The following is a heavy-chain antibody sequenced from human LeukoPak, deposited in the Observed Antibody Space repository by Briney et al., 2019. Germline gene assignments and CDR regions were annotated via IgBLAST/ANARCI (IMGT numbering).Heavy chain of an antibody. Sequence: GGSLSLSCTTAGFSFTSYAINWVRQAPGKGLEWVSAIRESGASTYYADSVKGRFTISRDNSRNMLYLQMSSLRAEDTAVYYCALTDGSGSYWLYWGQGTLVTVSA. CDR3: ALTDGSGSYWLY. J-gene: IGHJ4*02. V-gene: IGHV3-23*01. D-gene: IGHD3-10*01. CDR2: IRESGAST. CDR1: GFSFTSYA.